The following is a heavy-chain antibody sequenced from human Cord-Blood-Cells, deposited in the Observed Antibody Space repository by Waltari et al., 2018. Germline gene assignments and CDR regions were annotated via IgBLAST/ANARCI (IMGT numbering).Heavy chain of an antibody. V-gene: IGHV4-31*03. D-gene: IGHD5-18*01. CDR2: IYYRGST. CDR1: GGSISSGGYY. CDR3: ARDRYSYGYFDY. J-gene: IGHJ4*02. Sequence: QVQLQESGPGLVKPSQTLSLTCTVSGGSISSGGYYWSWIRPHPGTGLEWIWYIYYRGSTSYNPSLKSRVTISVDTSKNQFSLKLSSVTAADTAVYYCARDRYSYGYFDYWGQGTLVTVSS.